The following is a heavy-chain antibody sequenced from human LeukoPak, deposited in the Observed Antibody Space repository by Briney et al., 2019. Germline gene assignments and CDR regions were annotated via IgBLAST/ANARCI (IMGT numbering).Heavy chain of an antibody. V-gene: IGHV1-69*04. CDR1: RGTFSSYA. CDR2: IIPILGIA. J-gene: IGHJ6*02. CDR3: ARTYYYDSSGSYGMDV. Sequence: GASVKVSCKASRGTFSSYAISWVRQAPGQGLEWMGRIIPILGIANYAQKFQGRVTITADKSTSTAYMELSSLRSEDTAVYYCARTYYYDSSGSYGMDVWGQGTTVTVSS. D-gene: IGHD3-22*01.